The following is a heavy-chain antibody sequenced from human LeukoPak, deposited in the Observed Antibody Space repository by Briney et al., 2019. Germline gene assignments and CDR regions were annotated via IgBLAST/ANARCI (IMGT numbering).Heavy chain of an antibody. V-gene: IGHV1-2*02. Sequence: GASVKVSCKASGYTFTGYYMHWVRQAPGQGLECMGWINPNSGGTNYAQRFQGRVTMTRDTSITTAYMELSRLRSDDTAVYYCARQPGRDYSESSGIEAFDIWGQGTMVTVSS. CDR2: INPNSGGT. CDR3: ARQPGRDYSESSGIEAFDI. D-gene: IGHD3-22*01. J-gene: IGHJ3*02. CDR1: GYTFTGYY.